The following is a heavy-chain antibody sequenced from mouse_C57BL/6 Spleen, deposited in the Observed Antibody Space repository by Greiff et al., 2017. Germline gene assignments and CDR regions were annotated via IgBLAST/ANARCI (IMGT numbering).Heavy chain of an antibody. CDR3: AREDYYYGSSYGYFDV. CDR2: ISYDGSN. V-gene: IGHV3-6*01. D-gene: IGHD1-1*01. J-gene: IGHJ1*03. CDR1: GYSITSGYY. Sequence: EVKLVESGPGLVKPSQSLSLTCSVTGYSITSGYYWNWIRQFPGNKLEWMGYISYDGSNNYNPSLKNRISITRDTSKHQFFLKLNSVTTEDTATYYCAREDYYYGSSYGYFDVWGTGTTVTVSS.